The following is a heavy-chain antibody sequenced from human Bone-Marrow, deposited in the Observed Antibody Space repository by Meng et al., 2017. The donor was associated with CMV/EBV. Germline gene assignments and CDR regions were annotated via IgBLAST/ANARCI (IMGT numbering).Heavy chain of an antibody. D-gene: IGHD3-10*01. Sequence: GESLKISCAASGFTFSSYAMHWVRQAPGKGLEWVAVISYDGSNIYYADSVKGRFTISRDNSKNPLYLQMNSLRAEDTAVYYCAKDIPGVVWFAEWGQGPRVTCSS. CDR3: AKDIPGVVWFAE. CDR2: ISYDGSNI. CDR1: GFTFSSYA. J-gene: IGHJ4*02. V-gene: IGHV3-30*14.